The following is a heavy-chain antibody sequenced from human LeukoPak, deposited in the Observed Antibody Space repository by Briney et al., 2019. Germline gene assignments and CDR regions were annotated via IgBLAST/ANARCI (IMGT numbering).Heavy chain of an antibody. CDR3: ARDYGYCGGGEHCNWFDP. CDR1: GYRFTGHY. D-gene: IGHD2-15*01. Sequence: ASVKVSCKASGYRFTGHYIHWVRQATGQGLEWMGWINPDSGGRNYAQKFQGRVTMTRDRSINTAYMEVSGLTSDDTAIYYCARDYGYCGGGEHCNWFDPWGQGTLVTVSS. CDR2: INPDSGGR. V-gene: IGHV1-2*02. J-gene: IGHJ5*02.